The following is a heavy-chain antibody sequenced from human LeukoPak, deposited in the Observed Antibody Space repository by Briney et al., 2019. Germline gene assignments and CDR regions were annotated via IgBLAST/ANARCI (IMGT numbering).Heavy chain of an antibody. CDR2: ISYDGSNK. V-gene: IGHV3-30-3*01. CDR3: ARAFEQQPQDY. J-gene: IGHJ4*02. Sequence: GGSLRLSCAASGFTFSSYAMHWVRQAPGKGLEWVAVISYDGSNKYYADSVKGRFTISRDNSKNTLYLQMNSLRAEDTAVYYCARAFEQQPQDYWGQRTLVTVSS. CDR1: GFTFSSYA. D-gene: IGHD6-13*01.